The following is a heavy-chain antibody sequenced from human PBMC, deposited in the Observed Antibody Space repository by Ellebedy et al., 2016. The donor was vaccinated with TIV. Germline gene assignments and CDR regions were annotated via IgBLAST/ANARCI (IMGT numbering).Heavy chain of an antibody. CDR2: IRSKAYGGTT. CDR3: TREAVVTPVDDAFDI. D-gene: IGHD4-23*01. Sequence: GESLKISXAASGFTFSNYAMNWVRQAPGKGLEWVGFIRSKAYGGTTEYAASVKGRFTISRDDSKSIAYLQMNSLKTEDTAVYYCTREAVVTPVDDAFDIWGQGTMVTVSS. CDR1: GFTFSNYA. V-gene: IGHV3-49*04. J-gene: IGHJ3*02.